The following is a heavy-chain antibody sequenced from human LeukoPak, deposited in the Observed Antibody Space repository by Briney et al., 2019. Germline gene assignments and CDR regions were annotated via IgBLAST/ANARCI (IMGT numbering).Heavy chain of an antibody. CDR1: GGSISSYY. CDR3: ASHDFWSGYSY. V-gene: IGHV4-59*01. D-gene: IGHD3-3*01. Sequence: SETLSLTCTVSGGSISSYYWSWIRQPPGKGLEWIGYIYYSGSTNYNPSLKSRVTISVDTSKNQFSLKLSSVTAADTAVYYCASHDFWSGYSYWGQGTLVTVSS. CDR2: IYYSGST. J-gene: IGHJ4*02.